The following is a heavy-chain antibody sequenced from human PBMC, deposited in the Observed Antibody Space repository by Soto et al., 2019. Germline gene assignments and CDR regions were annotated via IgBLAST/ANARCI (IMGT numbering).Heavy chain of an antibody. J-gene: IGHJ4*02. CDR3: AKGGVTGKFDS. CDR2: IRGSGGGT. V-gene: IGHV3-23*01. Sequence: EVQLLESGGGLVQPGGSLRLSCAASGFTFHTFAMSWVRQAPGKGLEWVSAIRGSGGGTYFADSVEGRFAVSGDNSKNTLYLQMDSLTADDTAFYYCAKGGVTGKFDSWGQGTLVTVSS. D-gene: IGHD2-21*02. CDR1: GFTFHTFA.